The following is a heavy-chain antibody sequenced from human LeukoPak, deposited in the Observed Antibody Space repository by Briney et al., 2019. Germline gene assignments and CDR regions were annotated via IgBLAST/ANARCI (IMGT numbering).Heavy chain of an antibody. Sequence: ASVKVSCKASGGTFSSYAISWVRQAPGQGLEWMGGIIPIFGTANYAQKFQGRVTITRDTSASTAYMELSSLRSEDTAVYYCARDRAPFWRSYYYYYYGMDVWGQGTTVTVSS. CDR3: ARDRAPFWRSYYYYYYGMDV. CDR2: IIPIFGTA. J-gene: IGHJ6*02. CDR1: GGTFSSYA. V-gene: IGHV1-69*05. D-gene: IGHD3-16*01.